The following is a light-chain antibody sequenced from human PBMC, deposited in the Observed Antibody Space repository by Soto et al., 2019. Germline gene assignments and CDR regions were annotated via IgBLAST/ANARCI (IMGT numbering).Light chain of an antibody. CDR3: QQYDNSPIT. J-gene: IGKJ5*01. CDR1: QSVRSN. Sequence: EIVMTQSPFTLSVSPGERATLSCRASQSVRSNLAWYQQKPGQAPRLLIYGASSRATGIPDRFSGSGSGTDFTLTISRLEPEDFAVYHCQQYDNSPITFGQGTRLEIK. V-gene: IGKV3D-15*01. CDR2: GAS.